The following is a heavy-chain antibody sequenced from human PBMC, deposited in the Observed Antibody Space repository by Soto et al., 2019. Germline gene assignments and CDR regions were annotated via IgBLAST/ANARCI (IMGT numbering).Heavy chain of an antibody. Sequence: EVQLVESGGGLVQPGGSLRLSCAASGFTFSDHYMDWVRQAPGKGLEWVGRSKNKADSYTTEYAASVKGRFTISRDGSKNSLCLQMNSLKTEVTAVYYCTVWGSGNDFGAAWGQGILVTVSS. CDR1: GFTFSDHY. D-gene: IGHD3-10*01. CDR2: SKNKADSYTT. V-gene: IGHV3-72*01. CDR3: TVWGSGNDFGAA. J-gene: IGHJ4*02.